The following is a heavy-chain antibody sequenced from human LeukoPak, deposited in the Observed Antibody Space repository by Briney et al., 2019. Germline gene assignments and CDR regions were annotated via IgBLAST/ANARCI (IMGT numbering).Heavy chain of an antibody. CDR1: GGTFSSYA. J-gene: IGHJ4*02. CDR3: ASYIAVACVPTYYFYS. CDR2: IIPIFGAA. D-gene: IGHD6-19*01. V-gene: IGHV1-69*05. Sequence: SVTLSCTAAGGTFSSYANSWVWHAQGQGKEWKGGIIPIFGAANYAHKFQGRVTITTDESTSTAYMDLSSLRSEDTAVYYCASYIAVACVPTYYFYSCGQGTLFTVSS.